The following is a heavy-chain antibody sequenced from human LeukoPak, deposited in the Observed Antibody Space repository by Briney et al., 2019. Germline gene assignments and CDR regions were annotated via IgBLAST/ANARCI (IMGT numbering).Heavy chain of an antibody. J-gene: IGHJ4*02. D-gene: IGHD3-22*01. CDR3: ARGTYYYDSSGYYSDY. CDR2: MNPNSGNT. V-gene: IGHV1-8*01. Sequence: ASVKVSCKASGYTFTSYDINWVRQAPGQGLEWMGWMNPNSGNTGYAQKFQGRVTMTRNTSISTAYMELSSLRSEDTAVYYCARGTYYYDSSGYYSDYWGQGTLVTVSS. CDR1: GYTFTSYD.